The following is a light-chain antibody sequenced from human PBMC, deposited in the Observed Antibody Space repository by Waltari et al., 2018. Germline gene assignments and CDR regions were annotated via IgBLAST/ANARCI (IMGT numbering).Light chain of an antibody. CDR1: QSVLSSSNNKNY. CDR2: WAS. V-gene: IGKV4-1*01. J-gene: IGKJ1*01. CDR3: HQYYTTPRT. Sequence: DVVMTQSPDSLAVPRGERATINCQSNQSVLSSSNNKNYLAWYQQKPGQPPKLLLYWASTRASGAPDRFSGSGSGTDFTLTISSLQAEDVAVYYCHQYYTTPRTFGQGTRVEIK.